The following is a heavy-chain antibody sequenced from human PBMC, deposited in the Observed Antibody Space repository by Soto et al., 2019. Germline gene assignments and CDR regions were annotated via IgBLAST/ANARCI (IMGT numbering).Heavy chain of an antibody. J-gene: IGHJ3*01. V-gene: IGHV3-23*01. CDR1: GFTFTNYA. Sequence: GGSLRLSCSASGFTFTNYAMSWFRHSPGKGPEWVSGILGSGHTTFYADSVKGRFIVSRDNSKNTLSLQMNSLRAEDTAVYYCAKDPNTDYVGAFEFWGHGTMVTVSS. D-gene: IGHD3-10*02. CDR3: AKDPNTDYVGAFEF. CDR2: ILGSGHTT.